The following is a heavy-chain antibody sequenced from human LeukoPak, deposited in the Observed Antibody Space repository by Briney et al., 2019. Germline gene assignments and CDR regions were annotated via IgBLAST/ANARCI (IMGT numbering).Heavy chain of an antibody. V-gene: IGHV1-2*02. Sequence: ASVKISCKASVYTVXXXXLHWXXXXXGQEXEWMRWMSPKSDDTTYEQKFRGRVNMTRDTSISTDYMELSRLRSDDTAIYYCARGGFDYWGKGTLVTVSS. CDR1: VYTVXXXX. J-gene: IGHJ4*02. CDR2: MSPKSDDT. CDR3: ARGGFDY.